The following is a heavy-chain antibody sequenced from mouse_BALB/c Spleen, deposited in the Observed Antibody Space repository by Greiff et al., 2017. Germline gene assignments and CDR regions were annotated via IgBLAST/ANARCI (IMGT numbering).Heavy chain of an antibody. CDR3: TRDEEGYYYGSSYYFDY. CDR1: GFTFSSYT. Sequence: VQLKESGGGLVKPGGSLKLSCAASGFTFSSYTMSWVRQTPEKRLEWVATISSGGSYTYYPDSVKGRFTISRDNAKNTLYLQMSSLKSEDTAMYYCTRDEEGYYYGSSYYFDYWGQGTTLTVSS. V-gene: IGHV5-6-4*01. CDR2: ISSGGSYT. D-gene: IGHD1-1*01. J-gene: IGHJ2*01.